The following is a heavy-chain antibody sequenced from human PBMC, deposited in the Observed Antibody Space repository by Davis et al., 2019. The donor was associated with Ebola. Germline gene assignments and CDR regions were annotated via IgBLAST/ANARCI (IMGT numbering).Heavy chain of an antibody. V-gene: IGHV4-59*01. CDR3: ARDLLYGDGYSYYYYGMDV. CDR2: IYYSGST. D-gene: IGHD5-24*01. J-gene: IGHJ6*04. Sequence: MPGGSLRLSCTVSGGSISSYYWSWIRQPPGKGLEWIGYIYYSGSTNYNPSLKSRVTISVDTSKNQFSLKLSSVTAADTAVYYCARDLLYGDGYSYYYYGMDVWGKGTTVTVSS. CDR1: GGSISSYY.